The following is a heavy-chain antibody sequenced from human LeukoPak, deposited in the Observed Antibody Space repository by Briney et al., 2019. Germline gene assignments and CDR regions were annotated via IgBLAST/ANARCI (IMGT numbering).Heavy chain of an antibody. CDR3: AKNGDRGAYCSGGTCYPYYYYYMDV. V-gene: IGHV3-23*01. CDR2: ISGSGGST. D-gene: IGHD2-15*01. CDR1: GFTFSSYA. J-gene: IGHJ6*03. Sequence: GGSLRLSCAASGFTFSSYAMSWVRQAPGKGLEWVSAISGSGGSTYYADSVRGRFTISRDNSRNTLYLQMNSLRAEDTAIYYCAKNGDRGAYCSGGTCYPYYYYYMDVWGKGTTVTISS.